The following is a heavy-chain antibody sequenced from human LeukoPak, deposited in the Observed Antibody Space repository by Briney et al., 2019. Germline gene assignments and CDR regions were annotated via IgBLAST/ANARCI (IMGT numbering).Heavy chain of an antibody. CDR1: GYTFTNYG. J-gene: IGHJ6*03. V-gene: IGHV1-18*01. D-gene: IGHD1-26*01. Sequence: ASVKVSCKASGYTFTNYGIAWVRQAPGQGLEWVGWISVYNGNTNYAEKLQGRVNVTTDRSTSTAYMELRSLRSDDTAVYCARDFGAPPYSATRGYYMDVWGKGTTVTVSS. CDR2: ISVYNGNT. CDR3: ARDFGAPPYSATRGYYMDV.